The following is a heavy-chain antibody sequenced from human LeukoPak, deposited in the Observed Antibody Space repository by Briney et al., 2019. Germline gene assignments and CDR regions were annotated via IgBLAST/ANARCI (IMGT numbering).Heavy chain of an antibody. J-gene: IGHJ4*02. Sequence: GGSLRLSCAASGFIFSSYAMHWARQAPGKGLEWVAVISYDGSNKYYADSVKGRFTISRGNSKNTLYLQMNSLRAEDTAVYYCARDSSSLYYFDYWGQGTLVTVSS. CDR3: ARDSSSLYYFDY. CDR1: GFIFSSYA. D-gene: IGHD6-13*01. V-gene: IGHV3-30-3*01. CDR2: ISYDGSNK.